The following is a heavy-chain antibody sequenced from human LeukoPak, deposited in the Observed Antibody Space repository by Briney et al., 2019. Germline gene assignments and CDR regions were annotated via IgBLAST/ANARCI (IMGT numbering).Heavy chain of an antibody. CDR3: ARDRQYGMDV. CDR1: GFTFSSYW. CDR2: INTGGSTT. J-gene: IGHJ6*02. V-gene: IGHV3-74*01. Sequence: GGSLRLSCAASGFTFSSYWMHWARQAPGKGLVWVSRINTGGSTTNYADSVKGRFTISRDNAKNTLYLQMNSLRGEDTAVYYCARDRQYGMDVWGQGTTVTVSS.